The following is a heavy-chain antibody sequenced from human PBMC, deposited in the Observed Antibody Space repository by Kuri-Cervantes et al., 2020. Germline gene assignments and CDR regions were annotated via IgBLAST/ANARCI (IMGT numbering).Heavy chain of an antibody. J-gene: IGHJ6*03. D-gene: IGHD6-6*01. CDR3: ARNIAARLAYYMDV. Sequence: SQTLSLTCAISGSSVSSIYYWGWIRQPPGKGLEWIGSIYHSGSTYYNPSLNQVAISVDTSRNQFSLKLSSVTAADTAVYYCARNIAARLAYYMDVWGKGTTVTVSS. CDR1: GSSVSSIYY. CDR2: IYHSGST. V-gene: IGHV4-38-2*01.